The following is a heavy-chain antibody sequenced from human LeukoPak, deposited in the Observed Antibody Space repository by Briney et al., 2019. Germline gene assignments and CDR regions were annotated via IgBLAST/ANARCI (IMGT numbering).Heavy chain of an antibody. Sequence: SETLSLTCTVSGGSISSGSYYWSWIRQPAGKGLERIGRIYTSGSTNYNPSLKSRVTISVDTSKNQFSLKLSSVTAADTAVYYCASTTVTTWDYYYYYMDVWGKGTTVTISS. CDR1: GGSISSGSYY. CDR2: IYTSGST. V-gene: IGHV4-61*02. J-gene: IGHJ6*03. D-gene: IGHD4-17*01. CDR3: ASTTVTTWDYYYYYMDV.